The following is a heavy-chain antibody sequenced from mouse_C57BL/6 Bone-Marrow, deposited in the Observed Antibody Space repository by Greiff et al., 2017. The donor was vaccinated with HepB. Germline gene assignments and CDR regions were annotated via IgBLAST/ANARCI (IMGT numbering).Heavy chain of an antibody. Sequence: ESGPGLVKPSQSLSLTCSVTGYSITSGYYWNWIRQFPGNKLEWMGYISYDGSNNYNPSLKNRISITRYTSKNQFFLKLNSVTTEDTATYYCARDITTVAFDYWGQGTTLTVSS. J-gene: IGHJ2*01. D-gene: IGHD1-1*01. V-gene: IGHV3-6*01. CDR1: GYSITSGYY. CDR2: ISYDGSN. CDR3: ARDITTVAFDY.